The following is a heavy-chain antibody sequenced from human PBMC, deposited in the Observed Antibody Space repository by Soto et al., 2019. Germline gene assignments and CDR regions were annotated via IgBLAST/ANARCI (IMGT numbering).Heavy chain of an antibody. V-gene: IGHV1-18*01. CDR2: SSTYNGNT. CDR1: GYTFISYG. J-gene: IGHJ4*02. Sequence: QVQLVQSGAEVKKPGASVKVSCKASGYTFISYGIGWVRQAPGQGLEWMGWSSTYNGNTKYAQKFQGRVTMTTDTSPSTAYMDLRSLRSDDTAVYYCVRDWKEGVGSAFYYWGQGTLVAVSS. CDR3: VRDWKEGVGSAFYY. D-gene: IGHD1-26*01.